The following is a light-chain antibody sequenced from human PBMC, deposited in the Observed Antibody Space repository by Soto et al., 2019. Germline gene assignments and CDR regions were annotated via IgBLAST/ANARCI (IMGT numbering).Light chain of an antibody. CDR2: GAS. V-gene: IGKV3-15*01. CDR3: QQYNNWPPIT. CDR1: QGIGDT. J-gene: IGKJ5*01. Sequence: EVVTTPSPATLSVSPGEGDHRPCRASQGIGDTLAWYQHKPGQPPRLLIYGASTRATGIPVRFSGSGSGTEFTLTISSLQSEDFAVYYCQQYNNWPPITFGQGTRLEIK.